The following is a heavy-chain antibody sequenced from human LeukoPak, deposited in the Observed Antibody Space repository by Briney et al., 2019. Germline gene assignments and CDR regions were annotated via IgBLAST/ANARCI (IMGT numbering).Heavy chain of an antibody. V-gene: IGHV4-39*01. CDR3: ARPNAYCGGDCYSGDY. Sequence: SGTLSLTCAVSGGSITSSQHWWSWARQPPGKGLEWIGSIYYSGSTYYNPSLKSRVTISVDTSKNQFSLKLSSVTAADTAVYYCARPNAYCGGDCYSGDYWGQGTLVTVSS. J-gene: IGHJ4*02. CDR2: IYYSGST. D-gene: IGHD2-21*02. CDR1: GGSITSSQHW.